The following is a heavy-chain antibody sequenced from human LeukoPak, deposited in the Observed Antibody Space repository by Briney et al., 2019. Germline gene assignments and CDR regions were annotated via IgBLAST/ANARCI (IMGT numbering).Heavy chain of an antibody. CDR3: AKDFSYGDYSDY. D-gene: IGHD4-17*01. CDR2: INPNSGDT. Sequence: MGRINPNSGDTNYAQKFQGRVTMTRDTSISTAYMELSRLRSDDTAVYYCAKDFSYGDYSDYWGQGTLVTVSS. V-gene: IGHV1-2*06. J-gene: IGHJ4*02.